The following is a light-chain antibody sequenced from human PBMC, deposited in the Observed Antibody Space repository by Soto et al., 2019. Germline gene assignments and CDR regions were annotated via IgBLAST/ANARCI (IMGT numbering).Light chain of an antibody. Sequence: AIRMTQSPSSFSASTGDRVTITCLASQGISSYLAWYQQKPGKAPKLLIYAASTLQSGVPSRFSGSGSGTDFTPTISCLQSEDFATYYCQQYYSYPLTFGPGTKVDIK. CDR1: QGISSY. CDR2: AAS. V-gene: IGKV1-8*01. J-gene: IGKJ3*01. CDR3: QQYYSYPLT.